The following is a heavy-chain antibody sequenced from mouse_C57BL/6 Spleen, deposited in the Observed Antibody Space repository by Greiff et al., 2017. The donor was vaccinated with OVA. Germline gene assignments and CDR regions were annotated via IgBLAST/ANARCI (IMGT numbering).Heavy chain of an antibody. V-gene: IGHV5-12*01. D-gene: IGHD2-3*01. CDR2: ISNGGGST. Sequence: EVHLVESGGGLVQPGGSLKLSCAASGFTFSDYYMYWVRQTPEKRLEWVAYISNGGGSTYYPETVKGRFTISRDNAKNTLYLQMSRLKSEDTAMYYCARQGDGYYAWFAYWGQGTLVTVSA. J-gene: IGHJ3*01. CDR1: GFTFSDYY. CDR3: ARQGDGYYAWFAY.